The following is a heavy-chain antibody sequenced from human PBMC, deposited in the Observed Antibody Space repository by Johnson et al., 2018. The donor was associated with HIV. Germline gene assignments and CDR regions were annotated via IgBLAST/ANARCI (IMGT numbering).Heavy chain of an antibody. V-gene: IGHV3-23*04. Sequence: VQLVESGGGLVKPGGSLRLSCAASGFTFSDYYMSWIRQAPGKGLEWVSAISDSGGSTNYADSVKGRFPISRDNSKNTLYLQMNSLRAEDTAVYYCARGVGLVDGMIVDAFDIWGQGTMVTVSS. CDR1: GFTFSDYY. CDR3: ARGVGLVDGMIVDAFDI. D-gene: IGHD3-22*01. J-gene: IGHJ3*02. CDR2: ISDSGGST.